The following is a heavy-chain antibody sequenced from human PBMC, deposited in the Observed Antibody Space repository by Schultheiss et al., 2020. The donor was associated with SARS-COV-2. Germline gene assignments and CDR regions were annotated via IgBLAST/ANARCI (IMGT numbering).Heavy chain of an antibody. D-gene: IGHD2-15*01. CDR2: IYYSGST. V-gene: IGHV4-59*01. J-gene: IGHJ6*02. CDR1: GGSISSYY. CDR3: ARELVVVAATGYYYYGMDV. Sequence: SETLSLTCTVSGGSISSYYWSWIRQPPGKGLEWIGYIYYSGSTNYNPSLKSRVTISVDTSKNQFSLKLSSVTAADTAVYYCARELVVVAATGYYYYGMDVWGQGTTVTVSS.